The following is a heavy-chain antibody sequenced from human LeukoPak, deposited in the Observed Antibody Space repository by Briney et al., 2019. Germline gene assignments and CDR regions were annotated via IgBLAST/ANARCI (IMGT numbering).Heavy chain of an antibody. CDR1: GGTFTSYG. CDR3: ARDLEYCSSTSCYQGY. CDR2: ISAYNGNT. D-gene: IGHD2-2*01. V-gene: IGHV1-18*01. Sequence: GASVKVSCKASGGTFTSYGISWVRQAPGQGLEWMGWISAYNGNTNYAQKLQGRVTMTTDTSTSTAYMELRSLRSDDTAVYYCARDLEYCSSTSCYQGYWGQGILVTVSS. J-gene: IGHJ4*02.